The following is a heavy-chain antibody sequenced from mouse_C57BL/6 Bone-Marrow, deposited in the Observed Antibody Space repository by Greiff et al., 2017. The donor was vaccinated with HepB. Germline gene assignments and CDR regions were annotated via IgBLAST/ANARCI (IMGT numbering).Heavy chain of an antibody. D-gene: IGHD1-1*01. CDR2: IRLKSDNYAT. Sequence: DVKLVESGGGLVQPGGSMKLSCVASGFTFSNYWMNWVRQSPEKGLEWVAQIRLKSDNYATHYAESVKGRFTISRDDSKSSVYLQMNNLRAEDTGIYDCTVHYGSSPYYFDYWGQGTTLTVAS. J-gene: IGHJ2*01. V-gene: IGHV6-3*01. CDR3: TVHYGSSPYYFDY. CDR1: GFTFSNYW.